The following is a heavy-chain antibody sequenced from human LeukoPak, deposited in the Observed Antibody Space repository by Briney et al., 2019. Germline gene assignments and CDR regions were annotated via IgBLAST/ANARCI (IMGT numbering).Heavy chain of an antibody. CDR1: GGTFSSYA. CDR2: IIPILGIA. J-gene: IGHJ4*02. CDR3: ARVGTMIVVVIT. Sequence: SVKVSCKASGGTFSSYAISWVRQAPGQGLEWMGRIIPILGIANYAQNFQGRVTITADKSTSTAYMELSSLRSEDTAVYYCARVGTMIVVVITWGQRTPVTVSS. V-gene: IGHV1-69*04. D-gene: IGHD3-22*01.